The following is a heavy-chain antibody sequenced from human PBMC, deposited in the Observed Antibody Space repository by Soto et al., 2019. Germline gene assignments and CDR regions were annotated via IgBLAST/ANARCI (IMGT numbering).Heavy chain of an antibody. V-gene: IGHV1-69*02. D-gene: IGHD2-21*01. J-gene: IGHJ3*02. Sequence: QVQLVQSGAEVKKPGSSVKVSCKDSGGTFNTYSMFWVRQAPGQGLEWMRRIIPMLGVRNYAQRFQDRVTITADKSTATVHMELSSLRSEDTALYYCTIGSWSGEVFDIWGQGTMVTVSS. CDR1: GGTFNTYS. CDR3: TIGSWSGEVFDI. CDR2: IIPMLGVR.